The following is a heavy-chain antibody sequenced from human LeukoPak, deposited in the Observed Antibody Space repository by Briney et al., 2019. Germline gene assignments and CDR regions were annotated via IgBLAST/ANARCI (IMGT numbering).Heavy chain of an antibody. CDR1: GSELISGGHG. Sequence: GRSLSLSCVGSGSELISGGHGMHGVRHVPGKGREWVAVIWYNGSHRDYANSVKGRFTISRDNSKNTLYLDMTSLRGDDTGVYYCAKWRPASGCCSPFDNWGPGTVVIASS. CDR2: IWYNGSHR. D-gene: IGHD2-2*03. CDR3: AKWRPASGCCSPFDN. J-gene: IGHJ4*02. V-gene: IGHV3-33*06.